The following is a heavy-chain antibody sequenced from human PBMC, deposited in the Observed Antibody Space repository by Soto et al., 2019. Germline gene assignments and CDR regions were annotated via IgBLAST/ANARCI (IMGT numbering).Heavy chain of an antibody. CDR3: ARGVPLDD. Sequence: EVQLVESGGGLVQPGGSLRVSCAASGFTVNSNYMSWVRQAPGKGLEWVSVIYRGGDTYYTDSVQGRFTISRDNSKNMFYLQMNSLRAEETAVYYCARGVPLDDWGQGTLVTVSS. D-gene: IGHD2-8*01. CDR2: IYRGGDT. V-gene: IGHV3-66*01. CDR1: GFTVNSNY. J-gene: IGHJ4*02.